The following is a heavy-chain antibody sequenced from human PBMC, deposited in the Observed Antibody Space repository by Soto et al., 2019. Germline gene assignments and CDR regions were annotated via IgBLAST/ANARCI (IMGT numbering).Heavy chain of an antibody. Sequence: QVQLVQSGAEVKKPGSSVKVSCKASGGTFSSYAISWVRQAPGQGLEWMGGIIPIFGTADYAQKFQGRVTITADESTSXGNMELSSLRPEDTAVYYCASHYDSSGYYYRGLDYWGQGTLVTVSS. CDR2: IIPIFGTA. D-gene: IGHD3-22*01. CDR1: GGTFSSYA. J-gene: IGHJ4*02. CDR3: ASHYDSSGYYYRGLDY. V-gene: IGHV1-69*12.